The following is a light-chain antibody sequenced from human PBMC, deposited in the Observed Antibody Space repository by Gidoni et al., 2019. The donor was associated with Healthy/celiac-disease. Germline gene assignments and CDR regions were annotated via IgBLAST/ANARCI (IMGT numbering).Light chain of an antibody. CDR2: GAS. CDR3: QQYGSSL. J-gene: IGKJ3*01. V-gene: IGKV3-20*01. CDR1: QSVSSSY. Sequence: EIVLTQSPGTLSWSPGERATLSCRASQSVSSSYLAWYQQKPGQAPRLLIYGASSRATGIPDRFSGSGSGTDFTLTISRLDPEDFAVYYCQQYGSSLFGPGTKVDIK.